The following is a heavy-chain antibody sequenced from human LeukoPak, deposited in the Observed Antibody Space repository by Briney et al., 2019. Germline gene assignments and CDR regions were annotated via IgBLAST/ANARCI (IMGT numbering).Heavy chain of an antibody. CDR2: IIPIFGTA. V-gene: IGHV1-69*01. CDR1: GGTFSSYA. Sequence: SVKVSCKASGGTFSSYAISWVRQAPGQGLEWMGGIIPIFGTANYAQKFQGRVTITADESTSTAYMELSSLRSEDTAVYYCARVMEYSGSYSPDAFDIWGQGTMVTVPS. CDR3: ARVMEYSGSYSPDAFDI. D-gene: IGHD1-26*01. J-gene: IGHJ3*02.